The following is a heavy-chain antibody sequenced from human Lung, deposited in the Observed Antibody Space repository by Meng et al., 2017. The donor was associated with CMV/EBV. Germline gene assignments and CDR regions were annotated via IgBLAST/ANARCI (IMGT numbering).Heavy chain of an antibody. Sequence: HLPQSGPGLVKPSETLPLTCGVPGYSISSNIRWPWVRQPPDKGLEWIGDIDDSGSTNYNPSLNSRISISLDKSKNHFSLKVNSVTAADTAVYYCARGKQDAWELLAYWGQGALVTVSS. CDR2: IDDSGST. J-gene: IGHJ4*02. D-gene: IGHD1-26*01. CDR1: GYSISSNIR. CDR3: ARGKQDAWELLAY. V-gene: IGHV4-4*02.